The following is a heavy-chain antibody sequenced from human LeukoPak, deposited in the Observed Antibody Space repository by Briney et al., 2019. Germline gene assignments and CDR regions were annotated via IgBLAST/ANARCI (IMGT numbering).Heavy chain of an antibody. J-gene: IGHJ4*02. Sequence: SETLSLTCTVSGGSISSYYWSWIRQPPGKGLEWIGYIYYSGSTNYNPSLKSRVTISVDTSKNQFSLKLSSVTAADTAVYYCARDKRRYYGSGTATGIFDYWGQGTLVTVSS. CDR1: GGSISSYY. V-gene: IGHV4-59*01. CDR3: ARDKRRYYGSGTATGIFDY. D-gene: IGHD3-10*01. CDR2: IYYSGST.